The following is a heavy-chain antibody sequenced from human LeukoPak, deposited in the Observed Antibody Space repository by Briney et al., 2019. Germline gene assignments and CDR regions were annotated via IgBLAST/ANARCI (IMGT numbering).Heavy chain of an antibody. CDR1: GFTFTTYI. D-gene: IGHD6-13*01. J-gene: IGHJ4*02. CDR2: ITSSSTI. CDR3: ARGFLGAASDTNFVY. V-gene: IGHV3-48*01. Sequence: GGSLRLSCAASGFTFTTYIMNWVRQAPGKGLEWVSYITSSSTIYYADSVKGRFTISRDNAKDSLYLQINSLRAEDTAVYYCARGFLGAASDTNFVYWGQGTLVTVSS.